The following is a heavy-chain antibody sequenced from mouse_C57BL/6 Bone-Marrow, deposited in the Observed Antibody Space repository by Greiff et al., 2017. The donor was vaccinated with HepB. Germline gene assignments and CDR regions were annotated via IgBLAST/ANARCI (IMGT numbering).Heavy chain of an antibody. D-gene: IGHD2-4*01. V-gene: IGHV1-64*01. J-gene: IGHJ4*01. CDR1: GYTFTSYW. CDR3: ARRDYDYDGYAMDY. Sequence: QVQLKQPGAELVKPGASVKLSCKASGYTFTSYWMHWVKQRPGQGLEWIGMIHPNSGSTNYNEKFKSKATLTVDKSSSTAYMQLSSLTSEDSAVYYCARRDYDYDGYAMDYWGQGTSVTVSS. CDR2: IHPNSGST.